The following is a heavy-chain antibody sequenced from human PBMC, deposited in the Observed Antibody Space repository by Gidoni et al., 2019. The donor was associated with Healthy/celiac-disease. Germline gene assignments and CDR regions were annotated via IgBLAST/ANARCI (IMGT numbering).Heavy chain of an antibody. V-gene: IGHV3-33*01. CDR3: ASPQGDPDAFDI. CDR2: IWYDGSNK. Sequence: QAQLVESGGGVVKPGRSLRLSCAASGCTFSSYGLHWVRQAPGKGLEWVAVIWYDGSNKYYADSVKGRFTISRDNSENTLYLQMNSLRAEDTAVYYCASPQGDPDAFDIWGQGTMVTVSS. D-gene: IGHD2-21*02. CDR1: GCTFSSYG. J-gene: IGHJ3*02.